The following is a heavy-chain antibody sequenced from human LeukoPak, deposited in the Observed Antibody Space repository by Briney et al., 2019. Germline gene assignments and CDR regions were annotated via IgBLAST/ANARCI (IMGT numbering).Heavy chain of an antibody. V-gene: IGHV4-59*08. Sequence: PSETLSLTCTVSGGSINPYYWSWIRQPPGKGLECIGYIYYSGTTNYNPSLKSRVTISVDTSKNQFSLKLSSVTAADTAVYYCARLVFGWGIYYNLRCSAPGGQGPRSTV. J-gene: IGHJ5*02. CDR1: GGSINPYY. CDR2: IYYSGTT. D-gene: IGHD3-10*01. CDR3: ARLVFGWGIYYNLRCSAP.